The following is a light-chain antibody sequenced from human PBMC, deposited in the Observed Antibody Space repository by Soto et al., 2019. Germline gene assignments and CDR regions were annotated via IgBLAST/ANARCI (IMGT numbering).Light chain of an antibody. CDR1: QSVSNNY. CDR3: QQYGSSGT. CDR2: GAS. J-gene: IGKJ1*01. Sequence: IVLTLSAGTLSLSQGERATLSCRASQSVSNNYLAWYQQKPGQAPRLLIYGASNRATGIPDRFSGSGSGTDFTLTISRLEPEDFAVYYCQQYGSSGTFGQGTKV. V-gene: IGKV3-20*01.